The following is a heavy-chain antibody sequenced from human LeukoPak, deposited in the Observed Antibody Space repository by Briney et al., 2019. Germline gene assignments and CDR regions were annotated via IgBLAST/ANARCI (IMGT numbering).Heavy chain of an antibody. CDR2: IYPGGSDT. CDR1: GYSFTSYW. V-gene: IGHV5-51*01. J-gene: IGHJ5*02. D-gene: IGHD6-6*01. CDR3: AKLLVLGRSKNWFDP. Sequence: GESLKISCKGSGYSFTSYWIGWVRQMPGKGLEWMGIIYPGGSDTRYSPSFQGQVTISADKSISTAYLQWSSLKASDTAMYYCAKLLVLGRSKNWFDPWGQGTLVTVSS.